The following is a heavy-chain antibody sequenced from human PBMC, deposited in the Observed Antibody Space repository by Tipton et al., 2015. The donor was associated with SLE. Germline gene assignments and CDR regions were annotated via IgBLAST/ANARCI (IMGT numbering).Heavy chain of an antibody. Sequence: TLSLTCAVYGGSFSALSWNWIRQPPGKGLEWVAEISHSGRTNYNPTLGSRITTSVDTSKNQFSLRLTSVTAADRAVYYCARRDSDYWSGYLDYWGQGTPVTVS. J-gene: IGHJ4*02. V-gene: IGHV4-34*01. D-gene: IGHD3-3*01. CDR2: ISHSGRT. CDR1: GGSFSALS. CDR3: ARRDSDYWSGYLDY.